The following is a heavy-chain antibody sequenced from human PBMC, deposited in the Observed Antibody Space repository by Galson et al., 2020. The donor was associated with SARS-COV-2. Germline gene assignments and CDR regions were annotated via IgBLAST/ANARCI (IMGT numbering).Heavy chain of an antibody. J-gene: IGHJ4*02. D-gene: IGHD5-18*01. V-gene: IGHV3-23*01. CDR3: AKRYIQLWLPDYFDY. CDR1: GFTFSSYA. Sequence: GGSLRLSCAASGFTFSSYAMSWVRQAPGKGLEWVSAISGSGGSTYYADSVKGRFTISRDNSKNTLYLQINSLRAEDTAVYYCAKRYIQLWLPDYFDYWGQGTLVTVSS. CDR2: ISGSGGST.